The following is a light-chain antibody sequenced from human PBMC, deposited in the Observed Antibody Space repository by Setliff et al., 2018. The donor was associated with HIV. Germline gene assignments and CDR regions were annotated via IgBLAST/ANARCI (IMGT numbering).Light chain of an antibody. V-gene: IGLV2-23*01. CDR1: SGDVGRYNL. J-gene: IGLJ1*01. CDR3: CSNTGSNTFV. CDR2: QAT. Sequence: QSVLTQPASVSGSPGQSITISCTGTSGDVGRYNLVSWYQQQPGKPPKLMIYQATRRPSGVSNRFSGSKSGNVASLTISGLRAEDEADYYCCSNTGSNTFVFGTGTKVT.